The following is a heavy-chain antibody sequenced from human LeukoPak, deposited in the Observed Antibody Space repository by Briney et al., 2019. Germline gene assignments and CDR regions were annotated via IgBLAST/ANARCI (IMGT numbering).Heavy chain of an antibody. Sequence: SVTLSLTCTVSGGSISSSSFFWAWIRQPPGKGLERIGTVSYSGTTYYSPSLKSRVTISVDTSKNQFSLRLTSVTAADTALYYCAKLTCSSTFCPLDYWGQGTLVTVSS. D-gene: IGHD2-2*01. V-gene: IGHV4-39*01. CDR3: AKLTCSSTFCPLDY. CDR1: GGSISSSSFF. J-gene: IGHJ4*02. CDR2: VSYSGTT.